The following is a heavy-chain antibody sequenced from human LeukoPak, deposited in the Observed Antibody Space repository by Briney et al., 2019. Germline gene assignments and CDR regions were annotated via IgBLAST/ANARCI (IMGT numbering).Heavy chain of an antibody. CDR2: ISYDGSNK. D-gene: IGHD6-13*01. CDR3: AKDPAAAAGYHYYYYYYMDV. Sequence: PGRSLRLSCAASGFTFSSYGMHWVRQAPGKGLEWVAVISYDGSNKYYADSVKGRFTISRDNSKNTLYLQMNSLRAEDTAVYYCAKDPAAAAGYHYYYYYYMDVWGKGTTVTVSS. V-gene: IGHV3-30*18. J-gene: IGHJ6*03. CDR1: GFTFSSYG.